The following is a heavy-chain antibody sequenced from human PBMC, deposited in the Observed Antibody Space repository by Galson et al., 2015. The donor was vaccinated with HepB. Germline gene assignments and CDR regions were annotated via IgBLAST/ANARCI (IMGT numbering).Heavy chain of an antibody. CDR2: IYSGGST. D-gene: IGHD5-24*01. CDR1: GFTVSSNY. Sequence: SLRLSCAASGFTVSSNYMSWVRQAPGKGLEWVSVIYSGGSTYYADSVKGRFTISRDNSKNTLYLQMNSLRAEDTAVYYCARVLRDGYAWYFDLWGRGNLVTVSS. CDR3: ARVLRDGYAWYFDL. V-gene: IGHV3-53*01. J-gene: IGHJ2*01.